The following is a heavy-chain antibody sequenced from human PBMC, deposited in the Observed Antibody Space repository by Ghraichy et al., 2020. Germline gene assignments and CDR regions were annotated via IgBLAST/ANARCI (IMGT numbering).Heavy chain of an antibody. V-gene: IGHV3-64*01. CDR1: GFTFSSYA. J-gene: IGHJ4*02. Sequence: GESLNISCAASGFTFSSYAMHWVRQAPGKGLEYVSAISSNGGSTYYANSVKGRFTISSDNSKNTLYLQMGSLRAEDMAVYYCAREYYDSFDYWGQGTLVTVSS. D-gene: IGHD3-22*01. CDR3: AREYYDSFDY. CDR2: ISSNGGST.